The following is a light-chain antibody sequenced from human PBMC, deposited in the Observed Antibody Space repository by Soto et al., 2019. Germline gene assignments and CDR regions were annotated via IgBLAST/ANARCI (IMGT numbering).Light chain of an antibody. Sequence: ESVLTQSPGTLSLSPGERATLSFRASQSVSSNYLAWYQQKPGQAPRLLIYGASTRATGIPDRFSGSGSGTGCTLTISSLEFGDSAVYYCQQYGSSPTWTFGQGTKVDIK. V-gene: IGKV3-20*01. CDR1: QSVSSNY. CDR2: GAS. J-gene: IGKJ1*01. CDR3: QQYGSSPTWT.